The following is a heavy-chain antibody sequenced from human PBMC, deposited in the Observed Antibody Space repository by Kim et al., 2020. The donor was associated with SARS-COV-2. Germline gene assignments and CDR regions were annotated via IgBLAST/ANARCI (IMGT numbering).Heavy chain of an antibody. CDR1: GFTFSSYA. CDR2: ISGSGGST. Sequence: GGSLRLSCAASGFTFSSYAMSWVRQAPGKGLEWVSAISGSGGSTYYADSVKGRFTISRDNSKNTLYLQMNSLRAEDTAVYYCAKEIYDYDYVWGSYRPDAFDIWGQGTIVTVSS. J-gene: IGHJ3*02. CDR3: AKEIYDYDYVWGSYRPDAFDI. D-gene: IGHD3-16*02. V-gene: IGHV3-23*01.